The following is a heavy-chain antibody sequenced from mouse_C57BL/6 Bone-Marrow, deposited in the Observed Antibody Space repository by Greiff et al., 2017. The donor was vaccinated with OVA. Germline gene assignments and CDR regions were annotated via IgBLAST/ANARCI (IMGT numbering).Heavy chain of an antibody. D-gene: IGHD1-3*01. CDR2: INPGSGGT. J-gene: IGHJ3*01. CDR3: ARGDLKCAY. Sequence: VQLQQSGAELVRPGTSVKVSCKASGYAFTNYLIEWVKQRPGQGLEWIGVINPGSGGTNYNEKFKGKATLTADKSSSTAYMQLSSLTSEDSAVYFCARGDLKCAYWGQGTLVTVSA. CDR1: GYAFTNYL. V-gene: IGHV1-54*01.